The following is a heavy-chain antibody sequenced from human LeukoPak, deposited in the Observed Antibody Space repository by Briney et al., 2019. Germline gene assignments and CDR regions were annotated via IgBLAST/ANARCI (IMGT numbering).Heavy chain of an antibody. Sequence: ASVKVSCKASGYTFTSYDINWVRQATGQGLEWMGWMNPNSGNTGYAQKFQGRVTMTRNTSISTAYMELSSLRSEDTVVYYCARGSYSSSPLDYWGQGTLVTVSS. CDR1: GYTFTSYD. CDR2: MNPNSGNT. V-gene: IGHV1-8*01. J-gene: IGHJ4*02. CDR3: ARGSYSSSPLDY. D-gene: IGHD6-6*01.